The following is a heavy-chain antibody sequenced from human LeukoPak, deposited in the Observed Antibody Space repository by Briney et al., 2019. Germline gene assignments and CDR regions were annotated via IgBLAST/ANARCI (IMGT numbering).Heavy chain of an antibody. J-gene: IGHJ4*01. CDR2: IRYDGSNK. CDR1: GFTFSSYS. D-gene: IGHD5-24*01. Sequence: PGGSLRLSCAASGFTFSSYSMNWVRQAPGKGLEWVAFIRYDGSNKYYADSVKGRFTISRDNSKNTLYLQMNSLRAEDTAVYYCAKEAEVATLFLVYWGQGTLVIVSS. CDR3: AKEAEVATLFLVY. V-gene: IGHV3-30*02.